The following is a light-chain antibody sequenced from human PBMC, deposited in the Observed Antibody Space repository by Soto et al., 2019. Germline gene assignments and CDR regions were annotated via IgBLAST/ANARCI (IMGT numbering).Light chain of an antibody. J-gene: IGLJ3*02. CDR3: SSFTDTGTVM. V-gene: IGLV2-14*03. Sequence: QSVLTQPASVSGSPGQSFTISCTGTSSDVGAYHSVSWYQQHPGKAPKLIIFDVSNRSSGVSDRFSGSKSGNTASLTISGLQAEDEADYYCSSFTDTGTVMFGGGTKVTVL. CDR1: SSDVGAYHS. CDR2: DVS.